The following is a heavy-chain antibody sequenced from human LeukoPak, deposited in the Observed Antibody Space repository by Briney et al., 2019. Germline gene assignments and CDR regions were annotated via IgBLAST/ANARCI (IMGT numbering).Heavy chain of an antibody. Sequence: SVKVSCRASGGTFSSYAISWVRQAPGQGLEWMGGIIPIFGTANYAQKFQGRVTITADESTSTAYMELSSLRSEDTAVYYCATMGIAAAGNWFDPWGQGTLVTVSS. CDR2: IIPIFGTA. CDR1: GGTFSSYA. CDR3: ATMGIAAAGNWFDP. J-gene: IGHJ5*02. D-gene: IGHD6-13*01. V-gene: IGHV1-69*01.